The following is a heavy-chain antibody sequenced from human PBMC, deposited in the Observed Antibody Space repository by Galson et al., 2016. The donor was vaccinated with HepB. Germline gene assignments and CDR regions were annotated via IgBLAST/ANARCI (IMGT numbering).Heavy chain of an antibody. D-gene: IGHD6-13*01. Sequence: SLRLSCVASGFTFSSYAMTWVRQAPGKGLEWVSAGYGGGGGPNYADSVKGRFTMSRDISRNTLYLQMNSLRAEDTAVYYCARCERYGSGWYGKNDYWGQGTLVTVSS. CDR3: ARCERYGSGWYGKNDY. CDR2: GYGGGGGP. CDR1: GFTFSSYA. J-gene: IGHJ4*02. V-gene: IGHV3-23*01.